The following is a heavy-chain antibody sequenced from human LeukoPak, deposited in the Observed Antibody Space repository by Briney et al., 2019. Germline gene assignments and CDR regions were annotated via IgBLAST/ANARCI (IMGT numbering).Heavy chain of an antibody. CDR2: IIPIDGTA. D-gene: IGHD3-10*01. CDR1: GYTFTSYD. V-gene: IGHV1-69*13. Sequence: SVKVSCKASGYTFTSYDINWVRQAPGQGLEWMGGIIPIDGTANFAQKFQGRVTITADESTSTAYMELSSLSSDDTAVYYCARDPGSPVRSFDIWGQGTMVTVSS. CDR3: ARDPGSPVRSFDI. J-gene: IGHJ3*02.